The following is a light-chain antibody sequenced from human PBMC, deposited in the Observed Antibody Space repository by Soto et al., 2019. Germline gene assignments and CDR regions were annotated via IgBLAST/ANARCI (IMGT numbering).Light chain of an antibody. J-gene: IGKJ1*01. CDR3: LQDYNYPRT. Sequence: IQMTQSPTSLSASVGDRGTIPCRASQGIRNDLGWYQQKPGKAPKLLIYAASSLQSGVPSRFSGSGSGTDFTLTISSLQPEDFATYYCLQDYNYPRTCGQGTKVDIK. CDR2: AAS. CDR1: QGIRND. V-gene: IGKV1-6*01.